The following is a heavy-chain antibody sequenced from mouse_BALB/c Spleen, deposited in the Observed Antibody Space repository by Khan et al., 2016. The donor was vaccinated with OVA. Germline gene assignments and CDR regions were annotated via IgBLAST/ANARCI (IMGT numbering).Heavy chain of an antibody. CDR3: ARNPFAY. V-gene: IGHV1-52*01. CDR1: GYTFTSYW. Sequence: QVQLQQPGAELVRPGASVKLSCEASGYTFTSYWMNWVKQSPEQGLEWIGRFDPYDSETHYNQNFKDKAILTVDKSSSTAYMQLGSLTSEDSAVYFCARNPFAYWGQGTLVTVSA. CDR2: FDPYDSET. J-gene: IGHJ3*01.